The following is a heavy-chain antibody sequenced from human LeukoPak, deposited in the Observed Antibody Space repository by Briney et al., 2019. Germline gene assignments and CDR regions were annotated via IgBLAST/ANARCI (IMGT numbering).Heavy chain of an antibody. J-gene: IGHJ4*02. CDR2: ISYSGST. CDR3: ARERTSGYSYYFDY. D-gene: IGHD3-22*01. V-gene: IGHV4-59*01. Sequence: SETLSLTCTVAGGSIISYYWSWIRQPPGKGLEWIGYISYSGSTNYDPSLKSRVTISVDTSKNQFSLKLSSVTAADTAVYYCARERTSGYSYYFDYWGQGTLVTVSS. CDR1: GGSIISYY.